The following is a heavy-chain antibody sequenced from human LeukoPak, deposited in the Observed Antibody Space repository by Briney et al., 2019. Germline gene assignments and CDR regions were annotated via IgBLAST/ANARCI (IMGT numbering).Heavy chain of an antibody. Sequence: SQTLSLTCTVSGGSISSGGYYWSWIRQHPGKGLEWIGYIYYSGSTYYNPSLKSRVTISVGTSKNQFSLKLSSVTAADTAVYYCAAQSGSQKYYFDYWGQGTLVTVSS. CDR2: IYYSGST. CDR3: AAQSGSQKYYFDY. V-gene: IGHV4-31*03. CDR1: GGSISSGGYY. J-gene: IGHJ4*02.